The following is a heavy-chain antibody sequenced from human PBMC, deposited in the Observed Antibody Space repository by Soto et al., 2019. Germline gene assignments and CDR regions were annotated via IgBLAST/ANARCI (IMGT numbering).Heavy chain of an antibody. CDR1: GASISTNNW. CDR2: VYHSGST. V-gene: IGHV4-4*02. CDR3: ARNDCSRFYGMDV. D-gene: IGHD2-2*01. J-gene: IGHJ6*02. Sequence: SETLSLTCAVSGASISTNNWWSWVRQPPGKGLEWIGEVYHSGSTNCNPSLKSRVTISIDKSKNQFSLRLTSMTAADTAVYYCARNDCSRFYGMDVWGQGTTVTVSS.